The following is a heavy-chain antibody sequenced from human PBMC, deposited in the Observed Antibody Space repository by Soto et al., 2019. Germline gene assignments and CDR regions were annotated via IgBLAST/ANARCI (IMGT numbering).Heavy chain of an antibody. D-gene: IGHD2-15*01. CDR1: GYNFTNFW. Sequence: GESLKISCTGSGYNFTNFWISWVRQMPGKGLEWMGRIDPSDSYTQYSPSFQGRVTISADKSINTAHLQWSSLKASDTGIYYCARSGHGSTRSWFDPWGQGILVTVSS. V-gene: IGHV5-10-1*01. J-gene: IGHJ5*02. CDR2: IDPSDSYT. CDR3: ARSGHGSTRSWFDP.